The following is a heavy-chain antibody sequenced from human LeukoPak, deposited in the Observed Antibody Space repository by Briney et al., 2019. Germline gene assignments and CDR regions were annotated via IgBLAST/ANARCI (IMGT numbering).Heavy chain of an antibody. V-gene: IGHV3-23*01. J-gene: IGHJ2*01. D-gene: IGHD2-21*02. CDR1: GFTFSSYA. CDR2: ISGSGGST. CDR3: AKVPIVVVPAILYFDL. Sequence: GGSLRLSCAASGFTFSSYAMSWVRQAPGKGLEWVSAISGSGGSTYYADSVKGRFTISRDNSKNTLYLQMNSLRAEDTAVYYCAKVPIVVVPAILYFDLWGRGTLVTVSS.